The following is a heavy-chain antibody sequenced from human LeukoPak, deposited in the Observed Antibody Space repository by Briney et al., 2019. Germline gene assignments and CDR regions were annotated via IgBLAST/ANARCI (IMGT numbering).Heavy chain of an antibody. CDR1: GVIFSSYW. V-gene: IGHV3-7*03. CDR2: IREDRSEK. J-gene: IGHJ6*04. Sequence: GGSLRLSCAASGVIFSSYWMSWVRQAPGEGLEWGANIREDRSEKYNMDSVKGRFTISRNNAKNSLYLQTNRLRAEDTAVYYCARRALRYCSSTSCPAQYYGVDVWGKGTTVTVSS. D-gene: IGHD2-2*01. CDR3: ARRALRYCSSTSCPAQYYGVDV.